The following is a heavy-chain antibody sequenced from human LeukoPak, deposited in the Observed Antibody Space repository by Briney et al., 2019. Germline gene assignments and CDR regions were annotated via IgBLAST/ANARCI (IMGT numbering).Heavy chain of an antibody. J-gene: IGHJ4*02. CDR3: ARQTGSGLFILP. Sequence: SETLSLTCTVSGVSISSSNSYWGWIRQPPGKGLEWIGIIYYSGNTYYNASLKSQVSISIDTSKNQFSLRLTSVTAADTAVYYCARQTGSGLFILPGGQGTLVTVSS. CDR2: IYYSGNT. CDR1: GVSISSSNSY. D-gene: IGHD3/OR15-3a*01. V-gene: IGHV4-39*01.